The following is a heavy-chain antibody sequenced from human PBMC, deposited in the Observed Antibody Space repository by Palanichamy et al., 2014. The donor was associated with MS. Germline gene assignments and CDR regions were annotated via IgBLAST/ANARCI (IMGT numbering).Heavy chain of an antibody. V-gene: IGHV4-59*08. D-gene: IGHD2-21*02. CDR1: VGSIRSYY. Sequence: QVQLQESGPGLVKPSETLSLTCTVSVGSIRSYYWSWIRQPPGKGLDWIGYIHHTGSSNYNPSLKSRVTMSVDTSKSQFSLKLRSVTAADTAVYYCARHRCGGDCYEDDAFAIWGRGTMVTVSS. J-gene: IGHJ3*02. CDR2: IHHTGSS. CDR3: ARHRCGGDCYEDDAFAI.